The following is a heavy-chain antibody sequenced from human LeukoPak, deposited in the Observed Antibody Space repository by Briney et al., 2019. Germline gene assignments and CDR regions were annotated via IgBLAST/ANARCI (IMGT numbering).Heavy chain of an antibody. J-gene: IGHJ4*02. Sequence: ASVKVSCKASGYTFTSYYMHWVRQAPGQGLEWMGIINPSGGSTSYAQKFQGRVTISVDTSNNQFSLKLTSVTAADTAVYYCARDPSRSCSGNYCYSNWGQGTLVIVSS. CDR2: INPSGGST. CDR1: GYTFTSYY. CDR3: ARDPSRSCSGNYCYSN. V-gene: IGHV1-46*01. D-gene: IGHD2-15*01.